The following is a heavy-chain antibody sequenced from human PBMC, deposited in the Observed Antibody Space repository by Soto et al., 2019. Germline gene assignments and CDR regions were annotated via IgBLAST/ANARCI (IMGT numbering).Heavy chain of an antibody. J-gene: IGHJ4*02. CDR2: ISPYNGHT. D-gene: IGHD5-12*01. V-gene: IGHV1-18*01. Sequence: QVQLAQSGGEVKKLGASLKVSCKASGYTFTNYGISWVRQAPGQGLEWMGWISPYNGHTNSAQKFQSTLSMTTDTSPATTYMELRSLRTDDTAVYYCARDHPFMVATMSIEFWGQGTLVSVSS. CDR3: ARDHPFMVATMSIEF. CDR1: GYTFTNYG.